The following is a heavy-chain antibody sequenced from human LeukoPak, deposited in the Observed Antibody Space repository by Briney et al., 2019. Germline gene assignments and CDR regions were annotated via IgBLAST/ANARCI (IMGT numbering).Heavy chain of an antibody. CDR3: ARGPQPTTYYYDSSGYYGWFDP. CDR1: GGSISSGSYY. Sequence: SQTLSLTCTVSGGSISSGSYYWSWIRQPAGKGLEWIGRIYTSGSTNYNPSLKSRVTISVDTSKNQFSLKLSSVTAADTAVYYCARGPQPTTYYYDSSGYYGWFDPWGQGTPVTVSS. CDR2: IYTSGST. J-gene: IGHJ5*02. V-gene: IGHV4-61*02. D-gene: IGHD3-22*01.